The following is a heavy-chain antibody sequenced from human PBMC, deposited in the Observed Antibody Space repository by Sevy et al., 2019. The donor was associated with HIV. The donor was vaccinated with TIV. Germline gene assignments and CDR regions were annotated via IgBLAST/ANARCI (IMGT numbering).Heavy chain of an antibody. J-gene: IGHJ4*02. CDR1: GYTFTSYG. CDR3: ARSPQYYYGDYVPVLFDY. Sequence: ASVKVSCKASGYTFTSYGISWVRQAPGQGLEWMVWISAYNGNTNYAQKLQGRVTMTTDTSTSTAYMELRSLSSDDTAVYYWARSPQYYYGDYVPVLFDYWGQGTLVTVSS. D-gene: IGHD4-17*01. CDR2: ISAYNGNT. V-gene: IGHV1-18*04.